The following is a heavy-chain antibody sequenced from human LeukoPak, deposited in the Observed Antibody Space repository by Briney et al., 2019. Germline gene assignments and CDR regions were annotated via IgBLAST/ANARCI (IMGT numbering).Heavy chain of an antibody. CDR1: GGSFSGYY. D-gene: IGHD3-16*01. J-gene: IGHJ5*02. V-gene: IGHV4-34*01. Sequence: SETLSLTCAVYGGSFSGYYWSWIRQPPGKGLEWIGEINHSGSTNYNPSLTSRGTISVDTSKNRSSLKLSSVSAADTAVYYDGGCPHIRTYDRDNWFDPWGQGTLVTVSS. CDR3: GGCPHIRTYDRDNWFDP. CDR2: INHSGST.